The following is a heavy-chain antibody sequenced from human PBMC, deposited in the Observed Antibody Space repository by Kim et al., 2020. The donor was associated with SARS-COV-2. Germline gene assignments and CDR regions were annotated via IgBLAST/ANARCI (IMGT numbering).Heavy chain of an antibody. Sequence: ASVKVSFKASGYTFTSYAMNWVRQAPGQGLEWMGWLNTNTGNPTYAQGFTGRFVFSLDTSVSTAYLQISSLKAEDTAVYYCATLPRYYYDSSGYNEFYYYGMDVWGQGTTVTVSS. CDR3: ATLPRYYYDSSGYNEFYYYGMDV. J-gene: IGHJ6*02. CDR1: GYTFTSYA. V-gene: IGHV7-4-1*02. CDR2: LNTNTGNP. D-gene: IGHD3-22*01.